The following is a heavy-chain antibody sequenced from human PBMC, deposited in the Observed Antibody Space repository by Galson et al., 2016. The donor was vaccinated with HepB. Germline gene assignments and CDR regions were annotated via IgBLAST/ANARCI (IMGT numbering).Heavy chain of an antibody. CDR3: AGQWLVPFDL. CDR1: GGPISGYH. D-gene: IGHD6-19*01. Sequence: ETLSLTCTVSGGPISGYHWSWIRQPAGKGLERIGLIYNSGRTNYNPSLKSRVPMSVDTSKNQLSLNLRSVTAADTAVYYCAGQWLVPFDLWGRGTLVTVSS. CDR2: IYNSGRT. J-gene: IGHJ2*01. V-gene: IGHV4-4*07.